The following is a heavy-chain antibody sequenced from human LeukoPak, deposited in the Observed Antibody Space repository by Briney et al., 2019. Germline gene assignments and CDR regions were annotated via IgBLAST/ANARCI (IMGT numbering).Heavy chain of an antibody. Sequence: GGSLRLSCAASGFTFSSYWMSWVRQAPGKGLEWVANIKQDGSEKYYVDSVKGRFTISRDNAKNSLYLQMNSLRAEDTAVYYCASSSSHYYYYGMDVWAKGPRSPSP. D-gene: IGHD6-19*01. CDR3: ASSSSHYYYYGMDV. CDR2: IKQDGSEK. J-gene: IGHJ6*02. V-gene: IGHV3-7*01. CDR1: GFTFSSYW.